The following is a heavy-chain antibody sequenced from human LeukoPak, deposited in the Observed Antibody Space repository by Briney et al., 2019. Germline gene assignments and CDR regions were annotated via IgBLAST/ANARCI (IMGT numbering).Heavy chain of an antibody. CDR2: ISGIGDT. J-gene: IGHJ4*02. CDR3: AKDHDYYDSSGYHYFDY. Sequence: PGGSLRLSCVASGFTFSTDGMSWVRQAPGKGLEWVSSISGIGDTYYADSVKGRFTISRDNSENTLYLQMISLRAEDTAVYYCAKDHDYYDSSGYHYFDYWGQGTLVTVSS. D-gene: IGHD3-22*01. CDR1: GFTFSTDG. V-gene: IGHV3-23*01.